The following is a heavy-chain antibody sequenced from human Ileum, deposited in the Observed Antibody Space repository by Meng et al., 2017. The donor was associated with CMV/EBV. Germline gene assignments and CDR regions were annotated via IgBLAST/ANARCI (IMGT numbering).Heavy chain of an antibody. D-gene: IGHD2-15*01. CDR3: VGGGLQYFDY. J-gene: IGHJ4*02. CDR1: GGSIISSPYY. CDR2: ISSSGSTI. Sequence: GGSLRLSCTVTGGSIISSPYYWGWIRQPPGKGLEWVSYISSSGSTIYYADSVKGRFTISRGNAKNSLYLQMNSLRAEDTGLYYCVGGGLQYFDYWGQGTMVTVSS. V-gene: IGHV3-11*04.